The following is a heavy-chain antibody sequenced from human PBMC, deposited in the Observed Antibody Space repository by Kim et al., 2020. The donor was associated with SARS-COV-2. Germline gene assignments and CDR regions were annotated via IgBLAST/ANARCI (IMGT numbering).Heavy chain of an antibody. J-gene: IGHJ4*02. CDR2: NT. CDR3: ARLYYFGLGDY. V-gene: IGHV1-3*01. D-gene: IGHD3-10*01. Sequence: NTKYSQKCQGRVTISRDTSASTAYMELSSLRSEDTAVYYCARLYYFGLGDYWGQGTLVTVSS.